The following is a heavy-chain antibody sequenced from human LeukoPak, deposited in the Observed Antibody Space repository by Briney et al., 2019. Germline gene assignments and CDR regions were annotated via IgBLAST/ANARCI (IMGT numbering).Heavy chain of an antibody. D-gene: IGHD2-21*02. CDR3: AKDRRVTTIPDY. CDR1: GFTFSSYG. Sequence: GGSLRLSCAASGFTFSSYGMSWVRQAPGKGLEWVSAISGSGGSTYYADSVKGRFTISRDNSKNTLYLQMNSLRAEDTAVYYCAKDRRVTTIPDYWGQGTLVTVSS. J-gene: IGHJ4*02. CDR2: ISGSGGST. V-gene: IGHV3-23*01.